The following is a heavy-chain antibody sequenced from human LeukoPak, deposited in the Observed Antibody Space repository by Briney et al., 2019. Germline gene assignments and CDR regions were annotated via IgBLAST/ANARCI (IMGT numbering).Heavy chain of an antibody. D-gene: IGHD6-19*01. CDR1: GYTFTTYD. CDR3: ARARGSGHKENCFDP. J-gene: IGHJ5*02. Sequence: GASVKVSCKASGYTFTTYDINWVRQATGQGLEWMGWMNPNSGNTGYTQKFQGRVTMTRNTSMSTAYMELSSLRSEDTAVYYYARARGSGHKENCFDPCGQGPLVTVSS. CDR2: MNPNSGNT. V-gene: IGHV1-8*01.